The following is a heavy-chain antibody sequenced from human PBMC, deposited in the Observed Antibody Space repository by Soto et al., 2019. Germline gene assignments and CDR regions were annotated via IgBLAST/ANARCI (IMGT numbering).Heavy chain of an antibody. D-gene: IGHD3-22*01. CDR3: ARGDYYDLVGYIYDY. CDR2: MYYSGST. CDR1: GGSISGYY. V-gene: IGHV4-59*01. J-gene: IGHJ4*02. Sequence: SETLSLTCTVSGGSISGYYWGWIRQSPGKRLEWIAYMYYSGSTKYNPSLESRVTISVDTTKNRVSLNLSSVTAADTALYYCARGDYYDLVGYIYDYWGQGTLVTVSS.